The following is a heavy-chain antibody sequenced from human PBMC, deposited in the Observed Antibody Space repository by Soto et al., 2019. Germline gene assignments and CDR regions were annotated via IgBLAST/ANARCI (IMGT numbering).Heavy chain of an antibody. CDR3: AKGGYYSLFDI. Sequence: PGGSLRLSCVASVFPFSSYAMIWILQTPGKGLEWVSGISGSGGRTYYADSVKGRFTISRDNSNNTLSLQMHILRVEDTAVYFCAKGGYYSLFDIWGQGTMVTVSS. CDR1: VFPFSSYA. J-gene: IGHJ3*02. CDR2: ISGSGGRT. V-gene: IGHV3-23*01. D-gene: IGHD3-16*01.